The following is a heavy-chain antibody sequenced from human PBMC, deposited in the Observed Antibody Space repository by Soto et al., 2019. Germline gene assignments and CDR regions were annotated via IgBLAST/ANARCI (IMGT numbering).Heavy chain of an antibody. CDR3: AKDPTWIQLWTTQLLDY. Sequence: PGGSLRLSCAASGFTFSSYAMSWVRQAPGKGLEWVSAISGSGGSTYYADSVKGRFTISRDNSKNTLYLQMNSLRAEDTAVYYCAKDPTWIQLWTTQLLDYWGQGTLVTVSS. V-gene: IGHV3-23*01. D-gene: IGHD5-18*01. J-gene: IGHJ4*02. CDR1: GFTFSSYA. CDR2: ISGSGGST.